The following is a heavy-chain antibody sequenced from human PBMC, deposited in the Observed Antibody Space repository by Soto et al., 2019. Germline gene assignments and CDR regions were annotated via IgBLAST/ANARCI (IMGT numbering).Heavy chain of an antibody. CDR1: GFSFSDSG. CDR3: VKDRRAYYYGSGSEL. V-gene: IGHV3-30*18. Sequence: QMYLVESGGGVVQPATPLRLSCVASGFSFSDSGMHWVRQAPGKGLEWVAVISYDGSGKSYSDSVKGRFTISRDNSKNMLYLQMRGLTTADTAVYYCVKDRRAYYYGSGSELWGQGTLVTVSS. D-gene: IGHD3-10*01. J-gene: IGHJ4*02. CDR2: ISYDGSGK.